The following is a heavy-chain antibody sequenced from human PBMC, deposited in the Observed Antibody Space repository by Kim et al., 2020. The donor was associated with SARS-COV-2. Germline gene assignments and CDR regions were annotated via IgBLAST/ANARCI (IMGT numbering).Heavy chain of an antibody. CDR1: GFIVSSVY. Sequence: GGSLRLSCAASGFIVSSVYMSWVRQAPGKGLEWVSVIYPDGDTYYTDSVKDRFTISRDNSKSTVPLQMNSLRVDDTAVYYCARGGVTVPPRDGFDIWGQG. J-gene: IGHJ3*02. D-gene: IGHD4-17*01. V-gene: IGHV3-53*01. CDR2: IYPDGDT. CDR3: ARGGVTVPPRDGFDI.